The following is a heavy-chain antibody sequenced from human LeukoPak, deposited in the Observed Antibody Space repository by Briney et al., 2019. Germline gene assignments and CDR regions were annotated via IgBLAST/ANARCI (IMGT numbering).Heavy chain of an antibody. D-gene: IGHD3-3*01. Sequence: PGGSLRLSCAASGFTFSTYAMNWVRQAPGKGLEWVSAISGSGYSTYYADSVKGRFTISRDNSKSTLYLQMNSLRAEDTAVYSCAKELGDFRSAFDYWGQGTLVTVSS. V-gene: IGHV3-23*01. CDR3: AKELGDFRSAFDY. CDR2: ISGSGYST. CDR1: GFTFSTYA. J-gene: IGHJ4*02.